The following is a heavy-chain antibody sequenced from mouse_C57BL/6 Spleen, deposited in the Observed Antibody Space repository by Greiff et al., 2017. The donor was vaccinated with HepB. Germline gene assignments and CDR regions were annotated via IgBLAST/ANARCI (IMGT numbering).Heavy chain of an antibody. D-gene: IGHD2-5*01. Sequence: VQRVESGAELVRPGASVTLSCKASGYTFTGYGMHWVKQTPVHGLEWIGAIDPGTGGTAYNQKFKGKAILTADKSSSTAYMELRSLTSEDSAVYYCTTYYSNYDYAMDYWGQGTSVTVSS. CDR2: IDPGTGGT. CDR1: GYTFTGYG. V-gene: IGHV1-15*01. J-gene: IGHJ4*01. CDR3: TTYYSNYDYAMDY.